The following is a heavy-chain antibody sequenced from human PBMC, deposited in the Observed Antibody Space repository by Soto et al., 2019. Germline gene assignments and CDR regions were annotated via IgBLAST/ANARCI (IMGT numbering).Heavy chain of an antibody. CDR3: AALKSNSGWAVHDY. J-gene: IGHJ4*02. V-gene: IGHV3-9*01. D-gene: IGHD6-19*01. CDR2: VSWNGVST. CDR1: GSTIDEST. Sequence: EVQLVESGGGLVQPDMSLRLSCVASGSTIDESTMHWVRQVPGTGLEWVSGVSWNGVSTDYSESVKGRFTISRDNRKKSLYLQMISTRAEDTAVYYRAALKSNSGWAVHDYLGQGTLDTDSS.